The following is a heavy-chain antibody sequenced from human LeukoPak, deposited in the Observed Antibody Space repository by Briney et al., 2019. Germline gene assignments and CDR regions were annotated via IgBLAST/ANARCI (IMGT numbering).Heavy chain of an antibody. CDR3: ARAGAYCSGGSCYSVRSYYYYGMDV. D-gene: IGHD2-15*01. CDR1: GFTFSSYS. Sequence: GGSLRLSCAASGFTFSSYSMNWVRQAPGKGLEWVSSISSSSSYIYYADSVKGRFTISRDNAKNSLYQQMNSLRAEDTAVYYCARAGAYCSGGSCYSVRSYYYYGMDVWGQGTTVTVSS. V-gene: IGHV3-21*01. J-gene: IGHJ6*02. CDR2: ISSSSSYI.